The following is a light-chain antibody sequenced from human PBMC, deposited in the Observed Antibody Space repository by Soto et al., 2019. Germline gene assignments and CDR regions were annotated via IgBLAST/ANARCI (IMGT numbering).Light chain of an antibody. CDR1: QSVSSY. CDR2: DAS. CDR3: QQRSNWGFT. Sequence: EIVLTQSPATLSLSPGERATLSCRASQSVSSYLAWYQQKPGQAPRLLIYDASNRATGIPARFSGSGSGTDFTLTISSLEPEDFAVYYCQQRSNWGFTFXPGTKVDIK. V-gene: IGKV3-11*01. J-gene: IGKJ3*01.